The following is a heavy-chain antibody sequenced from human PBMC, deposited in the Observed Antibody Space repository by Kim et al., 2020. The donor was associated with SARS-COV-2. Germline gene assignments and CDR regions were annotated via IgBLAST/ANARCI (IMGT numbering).Heavy chain of an antibody. Sequence: GGSLRLSCAASGFTFSSYAMSWVRQAPGKGLEWVSAISGGGGSTYYADSVKGRFTISRDNSKNTLYLQMNSLRAEDTAVYYCAKGDVAGTWVYFDYWGQGTLVTVSS. CDR2: ISGGGGST. CDR1: GFTFSSYA. J-gene: IGHJ4*02. D-gene: IGHD6-19*01. V-gene: IGHV3-23*01. CDR3: AKGDVAGTWVYFDY.